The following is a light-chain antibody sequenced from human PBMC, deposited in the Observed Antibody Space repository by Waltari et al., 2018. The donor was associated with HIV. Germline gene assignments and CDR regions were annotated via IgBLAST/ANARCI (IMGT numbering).Light chain of an antibody. CDR3: CSYAGNRAI. J-gene: IGLJ2*01. Sequence: QSALTQPASVSGSRGQSITISCTGTSSDVGRYNLVSWYQQHPGKAPKLMIYEGSKRPSGVSNRCSGSKSGNTASLTISGLQTEDEADYYCCSYAGNRAIFGGGTKLTVL. CDR1: SSDVGRYNL. CDR2: EGS. V-gene: IGLV2-23*01.